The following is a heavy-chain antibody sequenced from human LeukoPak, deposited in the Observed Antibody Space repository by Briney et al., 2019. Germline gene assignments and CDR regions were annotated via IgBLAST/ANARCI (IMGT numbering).Heavy chain of an antibody. D-gene: IGHD6-13*01. V-gene: IGHV3-48*03. Sequence: GGSLRLSCAASGFNLSNYEMNWVRQSPGKGLEWVSYTSSSGVSTNYADSVKGRFTISRDNARNSLYLQMNSLRADDTAVYYCARVGSSVSTKRFDSWGQGTLVTVSS. CDR1: GFNLSNYE. CDR2: TSSSGVST. CDR3: ARVGSSVSTKRFDS. J-gene: IGHJ4*02.